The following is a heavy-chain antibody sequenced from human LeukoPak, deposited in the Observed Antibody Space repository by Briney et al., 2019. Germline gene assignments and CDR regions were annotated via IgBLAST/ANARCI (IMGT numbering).Heavy chain of an antibody. D-gene: IGHD3-3*02. J-gene: IGHJ4*02. CDR2: ISSDGSSK. V-gene: IGHV3-74*01. CDR3: AIALPPSINTPWK. CDR1: GFTFSSYW. Sequence: PGGSLRLSCAASGFTFSSYWMHWVRQAPGKGLGWVSGISSDGSSKIYADSVKGRFTISRDNAKNTLYLQMNSLRAEDTAVYYCAIALPPSINTPWKWGQGTLVTVSS.